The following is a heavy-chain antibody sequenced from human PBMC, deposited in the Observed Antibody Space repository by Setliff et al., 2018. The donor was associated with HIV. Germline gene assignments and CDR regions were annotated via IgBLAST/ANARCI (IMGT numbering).Heavy chain of an antibody. V-gene: IGHV4-31*03. J-gene: IGHJ6*03. CDR1: GGSISSGGYY. CDR2: IYYSGST. CDR3: ARGDGTKYYYYYYMDV. Sequence: SETLSLTCTVSGGSISSGGYYWSWIRQHPGKGLEWIGYIYYSGSTYYNPSLKSRVTISVDTSKNQFSLKLSSVTAADTAVYYCARGDGTKYYYYYYMDVWGKGTTVTVS. D-gene: IGHD1-7*01.